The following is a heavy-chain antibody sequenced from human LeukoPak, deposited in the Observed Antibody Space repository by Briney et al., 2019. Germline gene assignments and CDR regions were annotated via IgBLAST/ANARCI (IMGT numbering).Heavy chain of an antibody. V-gene: IGHV4-30-4*08. J-gene: IGHJ6*03. CDR1: GGSISSDDYY. CDR2: IYYSGST. D-gene: IGHD3-10*01. CDR3: ARVHYGSGSLYSYYYYMGV. Sequence: KASETLSLTCTVSGGSISSDDYYWSWIRQPPGKGLEWIGYIYYSGSTYYNPSLESRVTISVDTSKNQFSLKLSSVTAADTAVYYCARVHYGSGSLYSYYYYMGVWGKGTTVTVSS.